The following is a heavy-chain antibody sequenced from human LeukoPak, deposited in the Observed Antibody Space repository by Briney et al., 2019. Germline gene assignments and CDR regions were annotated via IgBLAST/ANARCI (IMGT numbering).Heavy chain of an antibody. CDR2: IYYSGST. Sequence: SETLSLTCTVSDGSITNYYWSWIRQPPGKGLEWIGHIYYSGSTNYNPSLKSRVTISLDTSKKQFSLNLSSVTAADTAVYYCARRWIAVAGADYFDYWGQGTLVTVSS. J-gene: IGHJ4*02. V-gene: IGHV4-59*01. D-gene: IGHD6-19*01. CDR3: ARRWIAVAGADYFDY. CDR1: DGSITNYY.